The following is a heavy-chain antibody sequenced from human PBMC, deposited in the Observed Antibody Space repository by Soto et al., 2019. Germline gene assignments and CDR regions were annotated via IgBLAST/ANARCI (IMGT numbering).Heavy chain of an antibody. Sequence: SETLSLTCAVSGYSINSDYYWGWIRQPPGKGLEWVGSVNHSGRTYYSPSLRSRLTIFIDTSKNQFSLRLTSVTAADTAMYFCAKKGYYPSGKINLFDSWGPGTLVTVSS. V-gene: IGHV4-38-2*01. CDR1: GYSINSDYY. J-gene: IGHJ4*02. D-gene: IGHD3-10*01. CDR3: AKKGYYPSGKINLFDS. CDR2: VNHSGRT.